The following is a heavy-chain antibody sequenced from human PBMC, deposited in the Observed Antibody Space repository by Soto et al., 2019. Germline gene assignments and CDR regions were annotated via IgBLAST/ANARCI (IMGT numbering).Heavy chain of an antibody. V-gene: IGHV3-74*01. D-gene: IGHD6-13*01. CDR2: INTDGSDT. J-gene: IGHJ4*02. CDR1: GFYFSGYW. Sequence: GGSLRLSCAASGFYFSGYWMHWVRQVPGKGLVWVSRINTDGSDTLYADSVRGRFTISRDNTKNTLYLQMSSLRAEDTAIYYCVRAAARGDSWGQGTLVTVSS. CDR3: VRAAARGDS.